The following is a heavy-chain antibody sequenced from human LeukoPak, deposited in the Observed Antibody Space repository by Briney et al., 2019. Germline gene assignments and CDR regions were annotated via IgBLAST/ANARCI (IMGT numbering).Heavy chain of an antibody. CDR3: ARDRHFGSTSCYAP. Sequence: ASVKVSCKASGYTFTSYYMHWVRQAPRQGLEWTGWINPNSGGTNYAQKFQGRVTMTRDTSISTAYMELSRLRSDDTAVYYCARDRHFGSTSCYAPWGQGTLVTVSS. CDR1: GYTFTSYY. V-gene: IGHV1-2*02. J-gene: IGHJ5*02. CDR2: INPNSGGT. D-gene: IGHD2-2*01.